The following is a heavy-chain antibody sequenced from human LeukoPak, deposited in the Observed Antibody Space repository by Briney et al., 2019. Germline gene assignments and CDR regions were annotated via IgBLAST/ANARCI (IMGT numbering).Heavy chain of an antibody. CDR2: IIPIFGTA. D-gene: IGHD3-16*01. Sequence: GASVTVSCTASGGTFSSYAISWVRQAPGQGLEWMGGIIPIFGTANYAQKFQGRVTITADESTSTAYMELSSLRSEDTAVYYCARLPYVWGSQLDYWGQGTLVTVSS. CDR3: ARLPYVWGSQLDY. CDR1: GGTFSSYA. J-gene: IGHJ4*02. V-gene: IGHV1-69*13.